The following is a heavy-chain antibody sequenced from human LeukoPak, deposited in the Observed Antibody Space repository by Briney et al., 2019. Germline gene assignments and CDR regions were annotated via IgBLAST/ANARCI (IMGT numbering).Heavy chain of an antibody. J-gene: IGHJ6*04. D-gene: IGHD3-10*02. Sequence: GGSLRLSCAASGFTFSSYEMNWVRQAPGKGLEWVSYISSSGSTIYYADSVKGRFTISRENAKNSLYLQMNSLRAEDTAVYYCAELGITMIGGVWGKGTTVTVSS. CDR1: GFTFSSYE. V-gene: IGHV3-48*03. CDR3: AELGITMIGGV. CDR2: ISSSGSTI.